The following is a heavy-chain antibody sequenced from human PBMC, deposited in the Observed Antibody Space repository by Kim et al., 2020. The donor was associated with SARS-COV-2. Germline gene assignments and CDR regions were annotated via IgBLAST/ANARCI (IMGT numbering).Heavy chain of an antibody. CDR3: AKMFYTHFDY. CDR2: ST. Sequence: STYYADSVKGRFTISRDNSKNTLYLQMNSLRAEDTAVYYCAKMFYTHFDYWGQGTLVTVSS. J-gene: IGHJ4*02. V-gene: IGHV3-23*01. D-gene: IGHD3-10*02.